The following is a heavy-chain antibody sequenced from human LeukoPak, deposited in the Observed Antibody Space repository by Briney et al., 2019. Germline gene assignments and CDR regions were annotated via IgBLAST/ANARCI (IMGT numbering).Heavy chain of an antibody. J-gene: IGHJ5*02. V-gene: IGHV5-51*01. CDR2: IYPGDSDT. D-gene: IGHD3-10*01. CDR1: GYSFTSYW. CDR3: ARQGVSMVRGVIISNWFDP. Sequence: GESLKISCKGSGYSFTSYWIGWVRQMPGKGLEWMGIIYPGDSDTRYSPSFQGQVTISADKSISTAYLQWSSLKASDTAMYYCARQGVSMVRGVIISNWFDPWGQGTLVTVSS.